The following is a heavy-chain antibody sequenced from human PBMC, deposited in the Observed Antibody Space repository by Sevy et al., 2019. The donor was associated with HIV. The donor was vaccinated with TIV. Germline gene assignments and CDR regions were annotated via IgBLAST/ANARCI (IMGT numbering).Heavy chain of an antibody. CDR3: AREGGITMIVPGSEDAFDI. J-gene: IGHJ3*02. D-gene: IGHD3-22*01. V-gene: IGHV3-11*06. CDR1: GFTFSDYY. CDR2: ISSSSSYT. Sequence: GGSLRLSCAASGFTFSDYYMSWIRQAPGKGLEWVSYISSSSSYTNYADSVKGRFTISSDNAKNSLYLHMNSLSAEDTAVHYGAREGGITMIVPGSEDAFDIWGQGTMVTVSS.